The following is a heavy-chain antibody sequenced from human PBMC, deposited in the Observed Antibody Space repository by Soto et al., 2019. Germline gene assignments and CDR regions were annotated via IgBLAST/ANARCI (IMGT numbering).Heavy chain of an antibody. CDR3: AHSYGGYEIIYFDF. CDR2: IYYNDDR. Sequence: SGPTLVNPTQTLTLTCTFSGFSFTTAGVAVGWIRQTPGGALEWLTLIYYNDDRRFSPSLKTRLTITGDTSKNQVVLSLTNVDPGDTVTYFCAHSYGGYEIIYFDFWGQGIPVTVSS. J-gene: IGHJ4*02. V-gene: IGHV2-5*01. D-gene: IGHD5-12*01. CDR1: GFSFTTAGVA.